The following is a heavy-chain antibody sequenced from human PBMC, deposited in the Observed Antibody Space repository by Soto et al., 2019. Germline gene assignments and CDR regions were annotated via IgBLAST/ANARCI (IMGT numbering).Heavy chain of an antibody. CDR1: GYTFTSYG. Sequence: QVQLVQSGAEVKKPGASVKVSCKASGYTFTSYGISWVRQAPGQRLEWMGWISAYNGNTNYAQKLQGRVTMTTDTSTSTAYMELRSLRSDDTAVYYCASGHYYDSSGYSAFDIWGQGTMVTVSS. CDR3: ASGHYYDSSGYSAFDI. V-gene: IGHV1-18*01. CDR2: ISAYNGNT. D-gene: IGHD3-22*01. J-gene: IGHJ3*02.